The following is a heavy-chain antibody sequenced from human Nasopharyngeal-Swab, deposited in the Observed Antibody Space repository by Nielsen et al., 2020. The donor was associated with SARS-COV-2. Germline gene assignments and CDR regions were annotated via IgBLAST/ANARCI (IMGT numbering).Heavy chain of an antibody. CDR3: ARGGIYCSSTSCYPFDH. D-gene: IGHD2-2*01. J-gene: IGHJ4*02. CDR2: ISPYNGNR. CDR1: GYTFTNYG. V-gene: IGHV1-18*01. Sequence: ASVKVSCKASGYTFTNYGISWVRQAPGQGLEWMGWISPYNGNRNYAQKLQGRVTMSTDTSTSIAYMELRSLRFDDTAVYYCARGGIYCSSTSCYPFDHWGQGTLVTVSS.